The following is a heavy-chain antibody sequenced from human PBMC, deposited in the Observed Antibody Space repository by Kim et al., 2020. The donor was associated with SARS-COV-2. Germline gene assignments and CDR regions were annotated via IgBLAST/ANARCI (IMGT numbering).Heavy chain of an antibody. D-gene: IGHD3-10*01. J-gene: IGHJ5*02. Sequence: VKGRFTISRDNSKNTLYLQMNSLRAEDTAVYYCARGGTMVRGVIARGFDPWGQGTLVTVSS. CDR3: ARGGTMVRGVIARGFDP. V-gene: IGHV3-74*01.